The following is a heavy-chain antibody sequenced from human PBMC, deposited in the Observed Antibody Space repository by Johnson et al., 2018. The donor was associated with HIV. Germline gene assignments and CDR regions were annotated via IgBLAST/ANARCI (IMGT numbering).Heavy chain of an antibody. CDR1: GFTFSSYA. J-gene: IGHJ3*02. CDR2: IYSGGTT. Sequence: VQLVESGGGVVQPGRSLRLSCAASGFTFSSYAMAWVRQAPGKGLEWVSVIYSGGTTYYVDSVKGRFTISRDNSKNTLYLQMNSLRAEDTAVYYCAGGYGSGSGDAFDIW. V-gene: IGHV3-66*01. CDR3: AGGYGSGSGDAFDI. D-gene: IGHD3-10*01.